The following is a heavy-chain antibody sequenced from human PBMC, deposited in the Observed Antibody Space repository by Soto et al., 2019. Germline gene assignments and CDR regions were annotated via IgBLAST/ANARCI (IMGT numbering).Heavy chain of an antibody. CDR3: ASRKGYYFDY. CDR2: IYYDGGNE. J-gene: IGHJ4*02. Sequence: QVQLVESGGGVVQPGRSLRLSCTVSGLTFSNYGMHWVRQPPGKGLEWVALIYYDGGNEFYTDSVKGRFTISRDNSKNTLPLQMNSLRDEDTAVYYCASRKGYYFDYWGQGTLVTVSS. V-gene: IGHV3-33*01. CDR1: GLTFSNYG.